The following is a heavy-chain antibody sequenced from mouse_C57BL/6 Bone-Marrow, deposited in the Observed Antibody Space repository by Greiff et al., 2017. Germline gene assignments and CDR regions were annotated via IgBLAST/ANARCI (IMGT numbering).Heavy chain of an antibody. CDR2: IHPNSGST. D-gene: IGHD2-4*01. J-gene: IGHJ2*01. CDR3: AIEDYGYFDY. Sequence: VKLQQPGAELVKPGASVKLSCKASGYTFTSYWMHWVKQRPGQGLEWIGMIHPNSGSTNYNEKFKSKATLTVDKSSSTAYMQLSSLTSEDPAVYYCAIEDYGYFDYWGQGTTLTVSS. V-gene: IGHV1-64*01. CDR1: GYTFTSYW.